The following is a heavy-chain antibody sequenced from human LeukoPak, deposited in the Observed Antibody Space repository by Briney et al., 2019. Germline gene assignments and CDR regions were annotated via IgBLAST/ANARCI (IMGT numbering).Heavy chain of an antibody. CDR2: ISSSGSTI. CDR1: GFTFSDYY. V-gene: IGHV3-11*04. D-gene: IGHD3-22*01. CDR3: ARDTKGGPYDSSGNNWFDP. Sequence: PGGSLRLSCAASGFTFSDYYMSWIRQAPGKVLEWVSYISSSGSTIYYADSVKGRFTISRDNAKNSLYLQMNSLRAEDTAVYYCARDTKGGPYDSSGNNWFDPWGQGTLVTVSS. J-gene: IGHJ5*02.